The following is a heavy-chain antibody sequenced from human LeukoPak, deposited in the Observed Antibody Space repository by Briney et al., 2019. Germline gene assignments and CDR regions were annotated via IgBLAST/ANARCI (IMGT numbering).Heavy chain of an antibody. CDR2: ISYDGSNK. CDR3: ARAEVRGYYFDY. Sequence: PGGSLRLSCAASGFTFSSYAMHWVRQAPGKGLEWVAVISYDGSNKYYADSVEGRFTISRDNSKNTLYLQMNSLRAEDTAVYYCARAEVRGYYFDYWGQGTLVAVSS. J-gene: IGHJ4*02. V-gene: IGHV3-30*04. CDR1: GFTFSSYA. D-gene: IGHD3-10*01.